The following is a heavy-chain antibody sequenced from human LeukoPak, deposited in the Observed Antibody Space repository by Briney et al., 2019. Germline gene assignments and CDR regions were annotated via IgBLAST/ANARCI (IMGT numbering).Heavy chain of an antibody. CDR2: TSYSEGT. D-gene: IGHD1-26*01. CDR3: ATADWESFYFDS. Sequence: SETLSLTCTVSGGSVSRGGYYWNWIRPHPGKGLEWIGFTSYSEGTYYNPSLMSRITISVDISQNQFSLKMRDVTAADTAVYFCATADWESFYFDSWGQGALVAVSS. J-gene: IGHJ4*02. V-gene: IGHV4-31*03. CDR1: GGSVSRGGYY.